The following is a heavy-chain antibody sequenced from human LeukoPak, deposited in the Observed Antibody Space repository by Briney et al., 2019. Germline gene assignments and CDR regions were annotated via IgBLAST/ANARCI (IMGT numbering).Heavy chain of an antibody. CDR3: ARAIAAWSPIVTSRLGWFDP. J-gene: IGHJ5*02. CDR1: GFTFSTYN. V-gene: IGHV3-21*01. D-gene: IGHD6-6*01. CDR2: ISSSRNDI. Sequence: KSGGSLRLSCAASGFTFSTYNMNWVRQAPGKGLEWVSSISSSRNDIYYADSVRGRFTISRNNAKNSLFLQMNSLRAEDTAVYYCARAIAAWSPIVTSRLGWFDPWGQGTLVTVPS.